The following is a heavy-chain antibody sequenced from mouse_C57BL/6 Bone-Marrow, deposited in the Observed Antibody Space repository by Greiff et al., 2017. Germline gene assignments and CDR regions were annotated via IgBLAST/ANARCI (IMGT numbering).Heavy chain of an antibody. V-gene: IGHV1-78*01. CDR3: ARFYYDYDGYAMDY. J-gene: IGHJ4*01. CDR1: GYTFTDHT. CDR2: IYPRDGST. Sequence: VKLMESDAELVKPGASVKISCKVSGYTFTDHTIHWMKQRPEQGLEWIGYIYPRDGSTKYNEKFKGKATLTADKSSSTAYMQLNSLTSEDSAVYFCARFYYDYDGYAMDYWGQGTSVTVSS. D-gene: IGHD2-4*01.